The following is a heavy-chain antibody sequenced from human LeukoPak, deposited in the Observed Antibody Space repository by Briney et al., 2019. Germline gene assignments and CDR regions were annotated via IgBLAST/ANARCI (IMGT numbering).Heavy chain of an antibody. Sequence: SETLSLTCTVSGVSISRGDYYWSWIRQPPGKGLEWFGYIYYSGSTYYNPSLKSRVTISVDTSKNQFSLKLSSVTAAVTAVYYCARSGYSYGDAFDIWGQGTRVTVSS. J-gene: IGHJ3*02. V-gene: IGHV4-30-4*02. D-gene: IGHD5-18*01. CDR2: IYYSGST. CDR1: GVSISRGDYY. CDR3: ARSGYSYGDAFDI.